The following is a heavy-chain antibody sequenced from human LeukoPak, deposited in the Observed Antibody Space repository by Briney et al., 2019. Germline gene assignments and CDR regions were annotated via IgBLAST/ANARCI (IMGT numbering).Heavy chain of an antibody. D-gene: IGHD3-22*01. CDR1: GYTFTKYY. V-gene: IGHV1-46*01. CDR2: INPSGGTT. CDR3: SIPTYYYDTLTYHFDF. J-gene: IGHJ4*02. Sequence: ASVKVSCKTSGYTFTKYYIQWVRQAPGRGLEWVGIINPSGGTTKYAQKFQGRVTVTSDTSTSTVYLELSGLTSEDSAVYYCSIPTYYYDTLTYHFDFWGQGTLVSVSS.